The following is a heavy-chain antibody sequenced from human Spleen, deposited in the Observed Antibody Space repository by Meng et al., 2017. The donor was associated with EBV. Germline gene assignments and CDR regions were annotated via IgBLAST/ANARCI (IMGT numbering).Heavy chain of an antibody. V-gene: IGHV4-30-2*01. D-gene: IGHD4-17*01. CDR2: IYHSGSV. Sequence: ESGSGLDNPSQTLALTCATSGTSLSMRGYSWSWIRQPPGKGLEWIAYIYHSGSVYYNPSLKSRVTISLDRSKNQFSLELNSVTAADTAVYYCARGIMTTVTTLFFFDSWGQGTLVTVSS. J-gene: IGHJ4*02. CDR3: ARGIMTTVTTLFFFDS. CDR1: GTSLSMRGYS.